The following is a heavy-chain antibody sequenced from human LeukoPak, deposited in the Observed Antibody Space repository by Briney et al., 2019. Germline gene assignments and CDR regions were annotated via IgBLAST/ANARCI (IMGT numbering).Heavy chain of an antibody. D-gene: IGHD3-3*01. CDR3: ARLGYDFWSGYPLYYFDY. V-gene: IGHV4-39*01. Sequence: SETLSLTCTVSGGSISSSSYYWGWIRQPPGKGLEWIGSIYYSGSTYYNPSLKSRVTISVDTSKNQFSLKLSSVTAADTAVYYCARLGYDFWSGYPLYYFDYWGQGTLVTVSS. J-gene: IGHJ4*02. CDR2: IYYSGST. CDR1: GGSISSSSYY.